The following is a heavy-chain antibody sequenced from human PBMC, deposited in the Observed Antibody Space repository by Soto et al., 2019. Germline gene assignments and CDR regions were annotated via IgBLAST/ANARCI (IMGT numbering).Heavy chain of an antibody. V-gene: IGHV3-74*01. D-gene: IGHD3-9*01. J-gene: IGHJ4*02. CDR1: GFTFSGYW. Sequence: GGSLRLSCAASGFTFSGYWMHWVRQAPGKGLEWVSRSNKDGSDTNYADNVKGRFTVSRDNAKNTLFLQMNGLRAEDTAVYFCAREYYGLLAGYYMELWGQGTLVTVSS. CDR2: SNKDGSDT. CDR3: AREYYGLLAGYYMEL.